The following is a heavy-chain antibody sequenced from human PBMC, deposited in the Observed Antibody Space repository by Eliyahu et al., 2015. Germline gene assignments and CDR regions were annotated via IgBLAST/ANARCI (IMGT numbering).Heavy chain of an antibody. CDR1: GFXFXXYA. J-gene: IGHJ4*02. CDR2: ISGSGGST. D-gene: IGHD6-19*01. CDR3: AKDLTTVAGNFDY. V-gene: IGHV3-23*01. Sequence: EVQLLESGGGLVQPGGSLRLSCAASGFXFXXYALGWVRQAPGKGLEWVSAISGSGGSTYYADSVKGRFTISRDNSKNTLYLQMNSLRAEDTAVYYCAKDLTTVAGNFDYWGQGTLVTVSS.